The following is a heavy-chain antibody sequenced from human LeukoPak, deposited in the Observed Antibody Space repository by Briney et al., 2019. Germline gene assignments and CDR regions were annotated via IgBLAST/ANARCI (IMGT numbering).Heavy chain of an antibody. Sequence: PGGSLRLSCAASGFTFSSYGMHWVRQAPGKGLEWVAVVSYDGSNKYYADSVKGRFTISRDNSKNTLYLQMNSLRAEDTAVYYCAKDRLRYFDWLPLDYWGQGTLVTVSS. CDR1: GFTFSSYG. J-gene: IGHJ4*02. CDR2: VSYDGSNK. V-gene: IGHV3-30*18. CDR3: AKDRLRYFDWLPLDY. D-gene: IGHD3-9*01.